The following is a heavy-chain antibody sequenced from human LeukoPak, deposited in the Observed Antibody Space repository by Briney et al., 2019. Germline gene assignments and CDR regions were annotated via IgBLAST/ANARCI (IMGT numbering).Heavy chain of an antibody. D-gene: IGHD6-19*01. V-gene: IGHV4-34*01. Sequence: SETLSLTCAVYGGSFSGYYWSWIRQPPGKGLEWIGEINHSGSTNYNPSLKSRVALSVDTSKNQFSLKLSSVTAADTAVYYCARRSWGRIARKPEKNSSGYWYFDLWGRGTLVTVSS. CDR3: ARRSWGRIARKPEKNSSGYWYFDL. J-gene: IGHJ2*01. CDR2: INHSGST. CDR1: GGSFSGYY.